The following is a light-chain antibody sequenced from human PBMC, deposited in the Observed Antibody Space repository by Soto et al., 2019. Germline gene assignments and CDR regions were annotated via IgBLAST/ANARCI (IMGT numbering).Light chain of an antibody. J-gene: IGLJ2*01. Sequence: QSVLTQPPSASGTPGQRVTISCSGSSSNIGSNYVYWYRQFPGSAPKLLIYRNDQRPSGVPDRFSGSKSGTSASLAISGPRSEDEADYYCAAWDDSLSAVVFGGGTKLTVL. CDR2: RND. CDR1: SSNIGSNY. CDR3: AAWDDSLSAVV. V-gene: IGLV1-47*01.